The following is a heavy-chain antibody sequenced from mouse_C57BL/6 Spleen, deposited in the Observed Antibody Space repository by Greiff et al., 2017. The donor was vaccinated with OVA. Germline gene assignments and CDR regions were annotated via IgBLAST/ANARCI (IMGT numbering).Heavy chain of an antibody. Sequence: EVKLMESEGGLVQPGSSMKLSCTASGFTFSDYYMAWVRQVPEKGLEWVANINYDGSSTYYLDSLKSRFIISRDNAKNILYLQMSSLKSEDTATYYCERTGLLFFDDWGQGTTLTVAS. V-gene: IGHV5-16*01. CDR2: INYDGSST. J-gene: IGHJ2*01. D-gene: IGHD1-1*01. CDR1: GFTFSDYY. CDR3: ERTGLLFFDD.